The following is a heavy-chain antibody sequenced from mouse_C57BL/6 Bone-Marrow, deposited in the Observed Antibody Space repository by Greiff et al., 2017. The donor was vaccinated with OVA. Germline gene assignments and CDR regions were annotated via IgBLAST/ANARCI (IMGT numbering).Heavy chain of an antibody. CDR1: GYTFTDYY. J-gene: IGHJ3*01. V-gene: IGHV1-26*01. CDR2: INPNNGGT. CDR3: ARRDDGYYFFAY. D-gene: IGHD2-3*01. Sequence: VQLKESGPVLVKPGASVKMSCKASGYTFTDYYMNWVKQSHGKSLEWIGDINPNNGGTSYNQKFKGKATLTVDKSSSTAYMELRSLTSEDSAVYYCARRDDGYYFFAYWGQGTLVTVSA.